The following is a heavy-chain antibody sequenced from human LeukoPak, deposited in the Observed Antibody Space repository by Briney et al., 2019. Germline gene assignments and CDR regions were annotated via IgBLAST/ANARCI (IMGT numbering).Heavy chain of an antibody. CDR2: ISYDGSNK. CDR1: RFTFSSYG. Sequence: PGRSLRLSCAASRFTFSSYGMHWVRQAPGKGLEWVAVISYDGSNKYYADSVKGRFTISRDNSKNTLYLQMNSLRAEDTAVYYCAKDQELRYFDWTSSMDYWGQGALVTVSS. J-gene: IGHJ4*02. V-gene: IGHV3-30*18. CDR3: AKDQELRYFDWTSSMDY. D-gene: IGHD3-9*01.